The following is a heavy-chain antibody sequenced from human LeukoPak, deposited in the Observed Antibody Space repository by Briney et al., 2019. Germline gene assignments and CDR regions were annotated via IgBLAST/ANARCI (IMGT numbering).Heavy chain of an antibody. CDR3: AKGLTGATPYYFDY. Sequence: GSLRLSCAASGFTFSSYWMHWVRQAPGKGLVWVSRINTDGSSTTYADSVKGRFTISRDNAKNTLYLQMNSLRADDTAVYYCAKGLTGATPYYFDYWGQGTLVTVSS. D-gene: IGHD1-26*01. V-gene: IGHV3-74*01. CDR1: GFTFSSYW. J-gene: IGHJ4*02. CDR2: INTDGSST.